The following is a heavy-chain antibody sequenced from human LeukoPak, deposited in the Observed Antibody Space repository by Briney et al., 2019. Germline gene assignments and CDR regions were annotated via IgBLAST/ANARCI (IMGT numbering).Heavy chain of an antibody. CDR3: ARLRGGVQLWGD. J-gene: IGHJ4*02. V-gene: IGHV4-39*01. CDR1: DGSITSDSYS. CDR2: LTYAGTN. D-gene: IGHD5-18*01. Sequence: PSETLSLTCTVSDGSITSDSYSWGWIRQPPGKGLQWIVTLTYAGTNYYNPSLKSRVTMPVDTSKNQFSLKLSSVTATDTAVYYCARLRGGVQLWGDWGQGTLVTVSS.